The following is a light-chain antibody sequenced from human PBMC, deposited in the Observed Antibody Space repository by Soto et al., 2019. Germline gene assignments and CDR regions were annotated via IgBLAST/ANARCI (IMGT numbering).Light chain of an antibody. Sequence: QSALTQPRSVSGSPGQSVTISCTGTSSDVGNYNYVSWYQQHPGKAPKLMIYDVNKRPSGVPDRFSGSKSGNTASLTISGLQAEDEADYYCCSYARTYTFRDYIFGTGTKLTVL. CDR2: DVN. J-gene: IGLJ1*01. V-gene: IGLV2-11*01. CDR3: CSYARTYTFRDYI. CDR1: SSDVGNYNY.